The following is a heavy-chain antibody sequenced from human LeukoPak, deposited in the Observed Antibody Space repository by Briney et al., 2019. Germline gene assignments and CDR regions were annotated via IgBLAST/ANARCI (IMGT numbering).Heavy chain of an antibody. D-gene: IGHD3-3*01. CDR1: GYSISSDYY. Sequence: SETLSLTCTVSGYSISSDYYWGWIRQPPGKGLEWIGSIYYGGSTYYNPSLKSRVTISVDTSKNQFSLKLSSVTAADTAVYYCARGKGRYDFWSGYYAEYNWFDPWGQGTLVTVSS. V-gene: IGHV4-38-2*02. CDR2: IYYGGST. CDR3: ARGKGRYDFWSGYYAEYNWFDP. J-gene: IGHJ5*02.